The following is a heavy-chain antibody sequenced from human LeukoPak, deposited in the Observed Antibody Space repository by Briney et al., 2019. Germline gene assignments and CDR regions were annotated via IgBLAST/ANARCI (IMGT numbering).Heavy chain of an antibody. Sequence: GRSLRLSCAASGFTFSSYAMHWVRQAPGKGLEWVAVMSYDGGHKYYADSAKGRFTISRDNSKNTLYLQMNSLRAEDTAVYYCAKKGIVVATFDYWGQGTLVTVSS. D-gene: IGHD3-22*01. CDR1: GFTFSSYA. V-gene: IGHV3-30*18. CDR2: MSYDGGHK. CDR3: AKKGIVVATFDY. J-gene: IGHJ4*02.